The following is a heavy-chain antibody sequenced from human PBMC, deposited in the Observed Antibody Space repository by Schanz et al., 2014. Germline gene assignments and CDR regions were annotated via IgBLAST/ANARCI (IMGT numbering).Heavy chain of an antibody. CDR1: GASISFYD. V-gene: IGHV4-59*08. CDR3: ARQGDVYRLDY. D-gene: IGHD1-26*01. Sequence: QVQLQESGPGLVKPSETLSLTCTVSGASISFYDWNWIRQSPGKGLEWIGYIYHSGSPIYNPSLQSQVPILIDTPKTHFPRKRVFVTAADTAMYFCARQGDVYRLDYWGQGTLVTVTS. CDR2: IYHSGSP. J-gene: IGHJ4*02.